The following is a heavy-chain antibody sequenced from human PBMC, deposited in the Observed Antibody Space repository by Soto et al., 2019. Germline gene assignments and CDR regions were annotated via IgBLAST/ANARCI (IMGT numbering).Heavy chain of an antibody. CDR2: IYWDDDE. CDR1: GFSLSTSGVA. D-gene: IGHD3-10*01. V-gene: IGHV2-5*02. J-gene: IGHJ4*02. CDR3: ARSVGFGEFTNY. Sequence: QITLKESGPTLVKPTQTLTLTCTFSGFSLSTSGVAVGWIRQPPGKALEWLALIYWDDDERYSPSLKSRLTITKDTSKNQVVPTMTNMDPVDTATYYCARSVGFGEFTNYWGQGTLDTVSS.